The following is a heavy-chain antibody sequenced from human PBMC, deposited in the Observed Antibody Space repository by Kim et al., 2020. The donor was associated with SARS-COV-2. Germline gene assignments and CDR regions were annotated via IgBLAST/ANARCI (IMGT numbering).Heavy chain of an antibody. CDR2: IYHSENT. D-gene: IGHD2-2*01. CDR1: GYSISSTYY. CDR3: AREVVVPAANFDY. Sequence: SETLSLTCTVSGYSISSTYYWGWIRQPPGKGLEWIGSIYHSENTYYNPSLKSRVTISVDTSKNQFSLKLSYVTAADTAVYFCAREVVVPAANFDYWGQGTLVTVSS. J-gene: IGHJ4*02. V-gene: IGHV4-38-2*02.